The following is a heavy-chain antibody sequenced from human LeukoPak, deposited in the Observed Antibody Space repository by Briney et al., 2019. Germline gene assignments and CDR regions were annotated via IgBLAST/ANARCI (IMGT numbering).Heavy chain of an antibody. V-gene: IGHV3-48*03. CDR3: ARDDLMVRGVRIYYYGMDV. J-gene: IGHJ6*04. D-gene: IGHD3-10*01. Sequence: PGGSLRLSCAASGFTFSSYEMNWVRQAPGKGLEWVSYISSSGSTIYYADSVKGRFTISRDNAKNSPYLQMNSLRAEDTAVYYCARDDLMVRGVRIYYYGMDVWGKGTTVTVSS. CDR2: ISSSGSTI. CDR1: GFTFSSYE.